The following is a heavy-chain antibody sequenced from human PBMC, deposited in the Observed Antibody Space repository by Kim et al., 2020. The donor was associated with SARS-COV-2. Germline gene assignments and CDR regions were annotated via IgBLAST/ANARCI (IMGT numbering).Heavy chain of an antibody. V-gene: IGHV3-48*03. CDR1: GFTFSSYE. CDR3: ASTSGYSSPFGVDY. Sequence: GGSLRLSCAASGFTFSSYEMNWVRQAPGKGLEWVSYISSSGSTIYYADSVKGRFTISRDNAKNSLYLQMNSLRAEDTAVYYCASTSGYSSPFGVDYWGQGTLVTVSS. CDR2: ISSSGSTI. J-gene: IGHJ4*02. D-gene: IGHD6-19*01.